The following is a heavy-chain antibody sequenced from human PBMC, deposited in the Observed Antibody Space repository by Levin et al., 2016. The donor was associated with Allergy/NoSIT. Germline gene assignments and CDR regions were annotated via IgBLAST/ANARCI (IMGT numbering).Heavy chain of an antibody. V-gene: IGHV1-18*01. J-gene: IGHJ6*02. CDR1: GYTFTSYG. CDR2: ISAYNGNT. CDR3: ARVPGGRRDYGSGSYYRYYYYGMDV. D-gene: IGHD3-10*01. Sequence: ASVKVSCKASGYTFTSYGISWVRQAPGQGLEWMGWISAYNGNTNYAQKLQGRVTMTTDTSTSTAYMELRSLRSDDTAVYYCARVPGGRRDYGSGSYYRYYYYGMDVWGQGTTVTVSS.